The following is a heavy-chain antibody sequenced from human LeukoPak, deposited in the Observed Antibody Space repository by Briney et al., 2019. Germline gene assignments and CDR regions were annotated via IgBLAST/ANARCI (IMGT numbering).Heavy chain of an antibody. CDR1: GFTFSSYE. V-gene: IGHV3-48*03. CDR2: ISSSGSTI. J-gene: IGHJ4*02. CDR3: AREHYDILTGYYSHGDFDY. Sequence: QAGGSLRLSCAAPGFTFSSYEMNWVRQAPGKGLEWVSYISSSGSTIYYADSVKGRFTISRDNAKNSLYLQMNSLRAEDTAVYYCAREHYDILTGYYSHGDFDYGGQGTLVTVSS. D-gene: IGHD3-9*01.